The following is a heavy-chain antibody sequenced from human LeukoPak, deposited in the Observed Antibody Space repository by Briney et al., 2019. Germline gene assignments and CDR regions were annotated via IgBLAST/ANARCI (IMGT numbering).Heavy chain of an antibody. Sequence: GGSLRLSCAASGFTFSTYWMHWVRQAPGKGLVWVSRFNSDARSAYYADSVKGRFTISRDNSKNTLYLQMNSLRAEDTAVYYCARDRGDIVVVVAYYFDYWGQGTLVTVSS. D-gene: IGHD2-15*01. CDR1: GFTFSTYW. CDR3: ARDRGDIVVVVAYYFDY. CDR2: FNSDARSA. J-gene: IGHJ4*02. V-gene: IGHV3-74*01.